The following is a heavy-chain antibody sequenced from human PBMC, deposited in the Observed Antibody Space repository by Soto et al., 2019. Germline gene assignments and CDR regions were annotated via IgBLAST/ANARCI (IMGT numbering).Heavy chain of an antibody. D-gene: IGHD2-2*01. CDR2: ISADNGNT. CDR1: GYTFTSYG. V-gene: IGHV1-18*01. J-gene: IGHJ5*02. CDR3: ARDRCRSTSCSINWFDP. Sequence: QVQLVQSGAEVKKPGASVKVSCKASGYTFTSYGISWVRQAPGQGLEWMGWISADNGNTNYVQKFQGRVTMTTDTSKRRAYVGLRSLRSDDTAVYYCARDRCRSTSCSINWFDPWGQGTLVTVSS.